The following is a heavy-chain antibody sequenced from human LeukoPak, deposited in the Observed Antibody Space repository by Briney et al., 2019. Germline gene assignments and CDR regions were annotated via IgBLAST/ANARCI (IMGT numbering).Heavy chain of an antibody. V-gene: IGHV1-69*13. J-gene: IGHJ5*02. CDR1: GGTFSSYA. CDR2: IIPIFGTA. Sequence: SVKVSCKASGGTFSSYAISWVRQAPGQGLEWMGGIIPIFGTANYAQKFQGRVTITADESTSTAYMELNNLRVEDTAVYYCARVQFQWFDPWGQGTLVAVSS. CDR3: ARVQFQWFDP.